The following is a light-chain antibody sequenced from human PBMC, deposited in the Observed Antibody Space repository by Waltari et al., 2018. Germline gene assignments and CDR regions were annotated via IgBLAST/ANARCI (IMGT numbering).Light chain of an antibody. Sequence: EIVLTQSPGTQSLSPGERATLFCRASQSVSSSYLAWYQQRPGQPPRLLIYGASSRATGIPDRFSGSGSGTDFTLTISRLEPEDFAMYYCQQYGPSPPFTFGQVTKLEIK. CDR3: QQYGPSPPFT. CDR2: GAS. CDR1: QSVSSSY. V-gene: IGKV3-20*01. J-gene: IGKJ2*01.